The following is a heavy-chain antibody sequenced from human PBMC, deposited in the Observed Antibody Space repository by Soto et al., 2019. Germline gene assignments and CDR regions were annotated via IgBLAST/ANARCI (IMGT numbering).Heavy chain of an antibody. Sequence: SETLSLTCTVSGGSISGYYWSWIRQPPGKGLEWIGYIYYSGSTNYNPSLKSRVTISVDTSKNQFSLKLSSVTAADTAVYYCARLTYYYDSSGYPAHDAFDIWGQGTMVTVSS. J-gene: IGHJ3*02. D-gene: IGHD3-22*01. CDR3: ARLTYYYDSSGYPAHDAFDI. CDR1: GGSISGYY. V-gene: IGHV4-59*01. CDR2: IYYSGST.